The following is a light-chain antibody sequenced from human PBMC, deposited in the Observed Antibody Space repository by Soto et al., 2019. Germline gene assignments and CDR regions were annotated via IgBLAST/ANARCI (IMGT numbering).Light chain of an antibody. CDR3: QQSYSTPPYT. V-gene: IGKV1-39*01. Sequence: DIQMTQSPSSLSASVGDRVTITCRASQSISSCLNWYQQKPGKAPKVLIYAAINLQSGVPSRFSGSGSGTDFTLTISSLQPEDFVTYYCQQSYSTPPYTFGQGTKLEIK. CDR2: AAI. J-gene: IGKJ2*01. CDR1: QSISSC.